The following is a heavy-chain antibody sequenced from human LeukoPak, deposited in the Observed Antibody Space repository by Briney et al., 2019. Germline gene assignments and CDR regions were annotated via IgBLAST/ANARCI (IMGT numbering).Heavy chain of an antibody. CDR3: ARLYGYSSSWPRGDFDY. D-gene: IGHD6-13*01. Sequence: ASVKASCKASGYTFTSYGISWVRQAPGQGLEWMGWISAYNGNTNYAQKLQGRVTMTTDTSTSTAYMELRSLRSDDTAVYYCARLYGYSSSWPRGDFDYWGQGTLVTVSS. V-gene: IGHV1-18*01. CDR2: ISAYNGNT. J-gene: IGHJ4*02. CDR1: GYTFTSYG.